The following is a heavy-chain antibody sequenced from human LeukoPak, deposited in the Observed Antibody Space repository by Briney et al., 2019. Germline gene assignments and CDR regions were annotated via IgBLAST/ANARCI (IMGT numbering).Heavy chain of an antibody. J-gene: IGHJ5*02. CDR3: ARAGILWFGELPLYNWFDP. D-gene: IGHD3-10*01. CDR1: GYTFTSYD. Sequence: ASVKVSCKASGYTFTSYDINWVRQATGQGLEWMGWMNPNSGNTGYAQKFQGRVTMTRNTSISTAYMELSSLRSEDTAVYYCARAGILWFGELPLYNWFDPWGQGTLVTVSS. CDR2: MNPNSGNT. V-gene: IGHV1-8*01.